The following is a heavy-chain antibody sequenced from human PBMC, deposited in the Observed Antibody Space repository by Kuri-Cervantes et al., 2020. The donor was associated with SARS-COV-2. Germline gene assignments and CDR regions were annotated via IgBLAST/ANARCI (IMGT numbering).Heavy chain of an antibody. V-gene: IGHV3-23*01. J-gene: IGHJ4*02. CDR1: GFTFSSYA. CDR3: AKGPRSGSDYFDY. Sequence: GESLKISCAASGFTFSSYAMSWVRQAPGKGLEWVSAISGSGGSTYYADSVKGRFTISRDNSKNTLYLRMNSLRAEDTAVYYCAKGPRSGSDYFDYWGQGTLVTVSS. D-gene: IGHD3-3*01. CDR2: ISGSGGST.